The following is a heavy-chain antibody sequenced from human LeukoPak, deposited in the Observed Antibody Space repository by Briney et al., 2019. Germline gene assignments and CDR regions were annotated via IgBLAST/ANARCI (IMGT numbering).Heavy chain of an antibody. J-gene: IGHJ5*02. CDR1: GYSFTGYF. CDR3: ARGQPYGDYNWFDL. CDR2: INSNTGGT. Sequence: ASVKVSCKASGYSFTGYFMHWVRQAPGQGLEWMGRINSNTGGTTYAQKFQGRVTMTRDTSIITAHMELSRLKSDDTAVYYCARGQPYGDYNWFDLWGQGALVTVSS. V-gene: IGHV1-2*06. D-gene: IGHD4-17*01.